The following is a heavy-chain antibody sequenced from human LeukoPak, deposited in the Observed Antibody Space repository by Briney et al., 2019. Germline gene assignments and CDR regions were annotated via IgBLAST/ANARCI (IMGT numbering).Heavy chain of an antibody. J-gene: IGHJ6*03. V-gene: IGHV1-8*03. D-gene: IGHD5-12*01. CDR3: ARGFISSGYDIPYYYYYMDV. Sequence: ASVKVSCKASGYTFTSYDINWVRQATGQGLEWMGWMNPNSGNTGYAQKFQGRVTITRNTSISTAYMELSSLRSEDTAVYYCARGFISSGYDIPYYYYYMDVWGKGTTVTVSS. CDR2: MNPNSGNT. CDR1: GYTFTSYD.